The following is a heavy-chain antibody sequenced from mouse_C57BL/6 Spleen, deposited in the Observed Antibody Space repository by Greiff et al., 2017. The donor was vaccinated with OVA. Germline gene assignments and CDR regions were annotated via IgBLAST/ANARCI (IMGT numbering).Heavy chain of an antibody. J-gene: IGHJ4*01. CDR2: IWSGGST. Sequence: VMLVESGPGLVQPSQSLSITCTVSGFSLTSYGVHWVRQSPGKGLEWLGVIWSGGSTDYNAAFISRLIISKDNSKSQVFFKMNSLQADDTAIYYCASLPNWDGAMDYWGQGTSVTVSS. V-gene: IGHV2-2*01. CDR1: GFSLTSYG. CDR3: ASLPNWDGAMDY. D-gene: IGHD4-1*02.